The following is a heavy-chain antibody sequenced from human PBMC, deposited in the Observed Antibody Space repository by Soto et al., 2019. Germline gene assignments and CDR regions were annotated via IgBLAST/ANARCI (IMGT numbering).Heavy chain of an antibody. D-gene: IGHD2-2*01. Sequence: SETLSLTCAVSGGSISSSNWWSWVRQPPGKGLEWIGEIYHSGSTNYNPSLKGRVTISVDKSKNQFSLKLSSVTAAGTAVYYCARVVGGYYYGMDVWGQGTTVTVSS. CDR1: GGSISSSNW. CDR3: ARVVGGYYYGMDV. CDR2: IYHSGST. V-gene: IGHV4-4*02. J-gene: IGHJ6*02.